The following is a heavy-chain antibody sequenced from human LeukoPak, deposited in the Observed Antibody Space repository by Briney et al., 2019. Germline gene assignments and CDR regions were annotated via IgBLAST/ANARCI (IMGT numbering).Heavy chain of an antibody. V-gene: IGHV3-33*01. Sequence: PGGSLRLSCAASGFTFSSYGMHWVRQAPGKGLEWVAVIWYDGSNKYYADSVKGRFTTSRDNSKNTLYLQMNSLRAEDTAVYYCARVYAVNWFDPWGQGTLVTVSS. J-gene: IGHJ5*02. CDR2: IWYDGSNK. D-gene: IGHD5/OR15-5a*01. CDR3: ARVYAVNWFDP. CDR1: GFTFSSYG.